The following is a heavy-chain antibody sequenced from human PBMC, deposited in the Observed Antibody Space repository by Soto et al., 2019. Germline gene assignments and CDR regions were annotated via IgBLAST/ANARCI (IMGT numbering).Heavy chain of an antibody. D-gene: IGHD6-19*01. CDR3: AKLLSAVTGTSDY. V-gene: IGHV3-23*01. J-gene: IGHJ4*02. CDR2: ISGSGGST. Sequence: GGSLRLSCAASGFTFSSYAMSWVRQAPGKGLEWVSAISGSGGSTYYADSVKGRLTISRDNSKNTLYLQMNSLRAEDTAVYYCAKLLSAVTGTSDYWGQGTLVTVSS. CDR1: GFTFSSYA.